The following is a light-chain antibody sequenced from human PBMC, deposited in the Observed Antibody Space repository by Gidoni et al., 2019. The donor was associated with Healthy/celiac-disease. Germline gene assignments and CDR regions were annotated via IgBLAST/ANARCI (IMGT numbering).Light chain of an antibody. V-gene: IGKV1-39*01. CDR1: QSISSY. J-gene: IGKJ3*01. CDR3: QQSYSTPRT. Sequence: DIQMTQSPSSLSASVGDRVTITCRASQSISSYLNWYQQKPGKAPKLLIYAASSLQSGVPSRFSGSGSGTDFTRTISSLQPEDFATDYCQQSYSTPRTFGPGTKVDIK. CDR2: AAS.